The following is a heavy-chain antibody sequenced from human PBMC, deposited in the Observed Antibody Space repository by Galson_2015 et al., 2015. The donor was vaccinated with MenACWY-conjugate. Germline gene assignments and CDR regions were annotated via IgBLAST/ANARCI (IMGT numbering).Heavy chain of an antibody. J-gene: IGHJ6*02. D-gene: IGHD2-2*01. V-gene: IGHV4-38-2*02. CDR3: AVDVPVVVVPAAIEHYYYYGMDV. Sequence: ETLSLTCTVSGYSISSGYYWGWIRQPPGKGLEWIGSIYHSGSTYYNPSLKSRFTMSVDTSKNQFSLKLSSVTAADTAVYYCAVDVPVVVVPAAIEHYYYYGMDVWGQGTTVTVSS. CDR2: IYHSGST. CDR1: GYSISSGYY.